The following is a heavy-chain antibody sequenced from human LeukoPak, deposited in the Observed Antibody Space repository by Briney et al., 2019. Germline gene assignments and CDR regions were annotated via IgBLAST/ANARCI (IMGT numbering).Heavy chain of an antibody. CDR3: AKGSRYFDSIDY. J-gene: IGHJ4*02. CDR1: GFTFSSYG. V-gene: IGHV3-23*01. Sequence: GGTLRLSCAASGFTFSSYGMSWVRQAPGKGLEWVSAISGSGGSTYYADSVKGRFTISRDNSKNTLYLQMNSLRAEDTAVYYCAKGSRYFDSIDYWGQGTLVTVSS. D-gene: IGHD3-9*01. CDR2: ISGSGGST.